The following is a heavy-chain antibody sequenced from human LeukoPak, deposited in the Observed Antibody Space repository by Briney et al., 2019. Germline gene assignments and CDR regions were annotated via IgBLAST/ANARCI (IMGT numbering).Heavy chain of an antibody. Sequence: GESLKISCKGSGYRFSTYWIGWVRQMPGKGLEWMGIIYPGDSDTRYSPSFQGQVTISADKSISTAYLQWSTLKASDSAMYYCASSSGRPPYYFDYWGQGTLVTVSS. V-gene: IGHV5-51*01. D-gene: IGHD6-19*01. CDR3: ASSSGRPPYYFDY. J-gene: IGHJ4*02. CDR1: GYRFSTYW. CDR2: IYPGDSDT.